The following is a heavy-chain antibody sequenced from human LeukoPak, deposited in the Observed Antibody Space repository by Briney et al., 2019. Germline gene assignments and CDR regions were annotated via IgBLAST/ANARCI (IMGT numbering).Heavy chain of an antibody. CDR1: GFTFSDYY. D-gene: IGHD6-19*01. Sequence: KAGGSLRLSCAASGFTFSDYYMSWIRQAPGKGLEWVSYISGSGSTIYYADSVKGRFTISRDNAKNSLYLQMNSLRAEDTALYHCARSYSSGWYSAFDIWGQGTMVTVSS. CDR3: ARSYSSGWYSAFDI. CDR2: ISGSGSTI. J-gene: IGHJ3*02. V-gene: IGHV3-11*01.